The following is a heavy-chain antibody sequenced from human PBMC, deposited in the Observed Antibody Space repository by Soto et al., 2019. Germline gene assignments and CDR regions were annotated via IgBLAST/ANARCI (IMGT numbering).Heavy chain of an antibody. CDR3: ARTRFPNWFDP. CDR1: GFSLINARMG. V-gene: IGHV2-26*01. CDR2: IFSNDEK. D-gene: IGHD2-21*01. Sequence: LVHPTETLTLTGTVSGFSLINARMGVSWIRQPPGKALEWLAHIFSNDEKSYSTSLKSRLTISKDTSKSQVVLTMTNMDPVDTATYYCARTRFPNWFDPWGQGTLVTVSS. J-gene: IGHJ5*02.